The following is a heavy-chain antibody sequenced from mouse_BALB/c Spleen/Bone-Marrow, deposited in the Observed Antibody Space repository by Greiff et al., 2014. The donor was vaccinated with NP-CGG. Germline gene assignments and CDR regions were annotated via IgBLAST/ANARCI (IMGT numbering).Heavy chain of an antibody. V-gene: IGHV1-4*01. J-gene: IGHJ2*01. CDR3: ARRDDGYVFFDY. D-gene: IGHD2-3*01. CDR2: INTSSGYT. Sequence: VQLVESGAELARPGASVKMSCRASDYTFTTYTIHWVRQRPGQGLEWIGYINTSSGYTNYNQKFKDKATLTADKSSSTAYMQLSSLTSEDSAVYYCARRDDGYVFFDYWGQGTTLTVSS. CDR1: DYTFTTYT.